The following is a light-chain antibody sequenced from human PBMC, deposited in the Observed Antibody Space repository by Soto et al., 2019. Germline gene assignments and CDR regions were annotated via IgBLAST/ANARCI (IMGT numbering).Light chain of an antibody. Sequence: QSALTQPASVSGSPGQSITISCTGTSSDVGGYNYVSWYQQHPGKAPKLIIYDVSNRPSGVSNRFSGSKSGNTASLTISGLDAEDEADYYCSSYTSISTLVFGGGTKLTVL. CDR2: DVS. CDR3: SSYTSISTLV. CDR1: SSDVGGYNY. V-gene: IGLV2-14*01. J-gene: IGLJ2*01.